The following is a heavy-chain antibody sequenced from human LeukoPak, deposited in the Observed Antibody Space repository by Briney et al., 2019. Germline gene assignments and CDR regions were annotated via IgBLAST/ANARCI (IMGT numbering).Heavy chain of an antibody. CDR2: IRRKVHGGTT. V-gene: IGHV3-49*04. J-gene: IGHJ4*02. CDR1: GFTFGDYA. D-gene: IGHD3-22*01. Sequence: PGGSLRLSCTTSGFTFGDYAMSWVRQAPGKGLEWVSFIRRKVHGGTTEYAASVKGRFSSSRDDSKSIAYLQMNSLKTEDTAVYFCTRVTYYYDNSGYFLFDSWGQGSLVTVSS. CDR3: TRVTYYYDNSGYFLFDS.